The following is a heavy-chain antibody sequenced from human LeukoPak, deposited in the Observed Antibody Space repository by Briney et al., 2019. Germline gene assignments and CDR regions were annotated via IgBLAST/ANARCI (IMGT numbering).Heavy chain of an antibody. CDR1: GFSFRDYA. J-gene: IGHJ3*01. Sequence: GGSLRLSCTTSGFSFRDYALSWVRQAPGKGLEWVGFIRSKAYAETTEYAASVKGRFTISKDDSKTIAYLLMNSLKTEDTAVYYCARGGDFGVPAPLGIDAFDFWGQGTMVTVSS. CDR3: ARGGDFGVPAPLGIDAFDF. V-gene: IGHV3-49*04. D-gene: IGHD2-2*01. CDR2: IRSKAYAETT.